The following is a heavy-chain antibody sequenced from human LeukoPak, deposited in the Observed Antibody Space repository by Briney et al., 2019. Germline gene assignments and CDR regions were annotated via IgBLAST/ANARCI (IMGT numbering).Heavy chain of an antibody. CDR1: GGSFSGYY. V-gene: IGHV4-34*01. D-gene: IGHD3-16*01. Sequence: SETLSLTCAVYGGSFSGYYWSWIRQPPGKGLEWIGEINHSGSTNYNPSLKSRVTISVDTSKNQFSLKLSSVTAADTAVYYCARDKWGDYAGMDYWGQGTLVTVSS. CDR2: INHSGST. J-gene: IGHJ4*02. CDR3: ARDKWGDYAGMDY.